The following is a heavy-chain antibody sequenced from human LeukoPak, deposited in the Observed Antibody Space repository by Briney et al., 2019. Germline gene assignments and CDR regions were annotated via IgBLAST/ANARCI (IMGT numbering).Heavy chain of an antibody. CDR2: INHSGST. V-gene: IGHV4-34*01. CDR1: GGSISSYY. Sequence: SETLSLTCTVSGGSISSYYWSWIRQPPGKGLEWIGEINHSGSTNYNPSLKSRVTISVDTSKNQFSLKLSSVTAADTAVYYCARAIAVAGTGGLDYWGQGTLVTVSS. CDR3: ARAIAVAGTGGLDY. J-gene: IGHJ4*02. D-gene: IGHD6-19*01.